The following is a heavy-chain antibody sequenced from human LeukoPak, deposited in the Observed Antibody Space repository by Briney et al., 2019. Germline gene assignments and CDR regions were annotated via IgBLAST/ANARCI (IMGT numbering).Heavy chain of an antibody. CDR1: GFTFSNCW. CDR2: ISSSSSYI. D-gene: IGHD4-17*01. CDR3: AHTVTPRYFQF. J-gene: IGHJ1*01. V-gene: IGHV3-21*01. Sequence: GGSLRLSCEASGFTFSNCWITWVRQAPGKGLEWVSFISSSSSYIYYVDSVKGRFTISRDNAKNSLYLQMNSLRTEDTALYYCAHTVTPRYFQFWGQGTLVTVSS.